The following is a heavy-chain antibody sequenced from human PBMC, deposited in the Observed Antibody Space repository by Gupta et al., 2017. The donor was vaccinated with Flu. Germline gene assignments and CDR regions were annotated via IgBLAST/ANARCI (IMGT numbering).Heavy chain of an antibody. CDR1: GCTFRKNA. D-gene: IGHD3-22*01. V-gene: IGHV3-23*01. Sequence: QLLESGGGLVQGGGALKLSCTDSGCTFRKNAMNWVRQAPGRGLEWVSVITGSGGFTYYADSVKGRFSISRDNSKNTVFLQMKNLRVDDTAVYFCAKGYDSSGYYLSALDVWGHGTRVTVSS. CDR2: ITGSGGFT. CDR3: AKGYDSSGYYLSALDV. J-gene: IGHJ3*01.